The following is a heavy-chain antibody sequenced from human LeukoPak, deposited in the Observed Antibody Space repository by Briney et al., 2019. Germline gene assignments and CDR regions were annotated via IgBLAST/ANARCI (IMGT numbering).Heavy chain of an antibody. D-gene: IGHD2-2*01. CDR3: ARAPDARIVVVPAAIGPWFDP. CDR1: GYSFSSGYY. V-gene: IGHV4-38-2*02. J-gene: IGHJ5*02. Sequence: SETLSLPCTVSGYSFSSGYYCGWIRQPPEKGLEWIGSIYHSGSPYYNRSLKGRVTISVDTSKNQFSLTLSSVTAADTAVYYCARAPDARIVVVPAAIGPWFDPWGQGTLVTVSS. CDR2: IYHSGSP.